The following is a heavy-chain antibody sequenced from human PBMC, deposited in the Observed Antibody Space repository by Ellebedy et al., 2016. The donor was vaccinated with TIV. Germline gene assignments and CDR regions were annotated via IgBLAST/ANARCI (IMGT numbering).Heavy chain of an antibody. D-gene: IGHD3-10*01. CDR3: AREGNHKPFDY. CDR2: INTGSSYT. V-gene: IGHV3-11*06. J-gene: IGHJ4*02. CDR1: GFTFSDYH. Sequence: PGGSLRLSCAASGFTFSDYHMSWIRQAPGRGLEWISYINTGSSYTKYADSVWGRFTISRDNSKRSLYLQMNNLRVGDTGVYYCAREGNHKPFDYWGQGTLVTVSS.